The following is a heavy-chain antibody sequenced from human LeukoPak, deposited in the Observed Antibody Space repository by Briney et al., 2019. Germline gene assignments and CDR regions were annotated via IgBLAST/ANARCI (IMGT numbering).Heavy chain of an antibody. D-gene: IGHD3-22*01. CDR1: GGSISIYY. V-gene: IGHV4-4*07. CDR2: IYTSGST. J-gene: IGHJ6*02. CDR3: ARGTYYYDTYGMDV. Sequence: SETLSLTRTVSGGSISIYYWSCIRQPAGKGLECIVRIYTSGSTNYNPSLKSRVTMSVDTSKNQFSLNLSSVTVADTAVYYCARGTYYYDTYGMDVWGQGTTVTVSS.